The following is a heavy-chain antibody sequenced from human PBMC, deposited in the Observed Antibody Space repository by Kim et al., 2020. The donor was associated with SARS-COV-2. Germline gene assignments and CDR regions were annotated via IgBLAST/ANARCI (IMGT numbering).Heavy chain of an antibody. CDR1: GYTFTSYG. CDR2: ISAYNGNT. V-gene: IGHV1-18*01. Sequence: ASVKVSCKASGYTFTSYGISWVRQAPGQGLEWMGWISAYNGNTNYAQKLQGRVTMTTDTSTSTAYMELRSLRSDDTAVYYCAREPGIAVAGSFDYWGQGTLVTVSS. D-gene: IGHD6-19*01. CDR3: AREPGIAVAGSFDY. J-gene: IGHJ4*02.